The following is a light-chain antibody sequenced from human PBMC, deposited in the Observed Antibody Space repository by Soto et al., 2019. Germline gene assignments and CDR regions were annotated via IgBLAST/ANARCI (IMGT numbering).Light chain of an antibody. J-gene: IGKJ4*02. CDR3: QQSYTSPLT. V-gene: IGKV1-39*01. Sequence: DTQMTQSPSSLSASVGDRVNITCRASQSIRRDLNWYQQKPGKVPRLLIFVASSLQSGVPSRFSGSGSATDFTLTISSLQPEDVATYYCQQSYTSPLTFGGGTKVEI. CDR2: VAS. CDR1: QSIRRD.